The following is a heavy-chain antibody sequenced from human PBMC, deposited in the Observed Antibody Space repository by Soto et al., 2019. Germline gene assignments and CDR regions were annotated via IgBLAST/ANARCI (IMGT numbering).Heavy chain of an antibody. CDR2: VYYSGST. CDR3: AKYRRTDAEGYRLDF. CDR1: GGSISGYY. Sequence: SDTLSLTCTLSGGSISGYYWSWIRQPPGKGLEWIGYVYYSGSTKYNPSLESRVTISVDMSNNQFSLMLTSVTAADTAVYYCAKYRRTDAEGYRLDFWGQGTLVTVSS. D-gene: IGHD5-12*01. V-gene: IGHV4-59*01. J-gene: IGHJ4*02.